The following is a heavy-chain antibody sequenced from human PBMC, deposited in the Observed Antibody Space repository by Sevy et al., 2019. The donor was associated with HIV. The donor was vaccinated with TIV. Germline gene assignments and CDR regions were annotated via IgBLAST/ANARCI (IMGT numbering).Heavy chain of an antibody. CDR2: INPNSGGT. Sequence: ASVKVSCKASGYTFTGYYMHWVRQAPGQGLEWMGRINPNSGGTNYAQKFQGRVTMTRDTSISTAYMELSRLRSDDTDVYNSARAPLPYYYDSSGYYPIDYWGQGTLVTVSS. V-gene: IGHV1-2*05. CDR1: GYTFTGYY. J-gene: IGHJ4*02. D-gene: IGHD3-22*01. CDR3: ARAPLPYYYDSSGYYPIDY.